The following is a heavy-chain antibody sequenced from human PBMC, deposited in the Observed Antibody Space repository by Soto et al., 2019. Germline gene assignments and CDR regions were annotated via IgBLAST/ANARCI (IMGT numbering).Heavy chain of an antibody. Sequence: HPGGSLRLSCAASGFTFSDFGMHWVRQAPGKGLEWVAIISYDGILKYYADSVKGRFTIPRDTSKGAVYLQMNSLTPEDTAVYYCAKDFKVSGGHYGSLNYYYGMDVWGQGTTVTVSS. CDR3: AKDFKVSGGHYGSLNYYYGMDV. D-gene: IGHD3-10*01. J-gene: IGHJ6*02. CDR2: ISYDGILK. V-gene: IGHV3-30*18. CDR1: GFTFSDFG.